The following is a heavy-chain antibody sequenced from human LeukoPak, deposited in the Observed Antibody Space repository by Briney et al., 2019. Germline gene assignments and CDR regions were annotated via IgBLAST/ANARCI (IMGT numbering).Heavy chain of an antibody. D-gene: IGHD3-22*01. J-gene: IGHJ4*02. CDR3: VRRVAGSSYRDY. CDR1: GGSISSSRHY. Sequence: PSETLSLTCTVSGGSISSSRHYWGWIRQPPGKGLEWIRNKRYSGSTNYDPSLKSRVTISVDTSKNQYSLKLSSVTAADTADYYCVRRVAGSSYRDYWGQGTLVTVSS. V-gene: IGHV4-39*01. CDR2: KRYSGST.